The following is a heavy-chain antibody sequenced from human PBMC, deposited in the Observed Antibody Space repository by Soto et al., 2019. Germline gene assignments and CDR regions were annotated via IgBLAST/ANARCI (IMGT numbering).Heavy chain of an antibody. V-gene: IGHV1-18*04. Sequence: QVQLVQSGAEVKKPGASVKVSCKASGYDFSSYGISWVRQAPGQGLEWMGWISASNGNRDYAQQFQGRVTMTSDTTRTTAYMELRSLRSDVTAVYYCVRDPQRNDYWGQGTLVNVSS. CDR3: VRDPQRNDY. CDR2: ISASNGNR. D-gene: IGHD2-2*01. J-gene: IGHJ4*02. CDR1: GYDFSSYG.